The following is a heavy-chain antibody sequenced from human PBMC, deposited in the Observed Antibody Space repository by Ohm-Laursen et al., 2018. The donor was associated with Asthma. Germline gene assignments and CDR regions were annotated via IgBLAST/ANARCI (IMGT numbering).Heavy chain of an antibody. CDR3: ARFGRDYRSHGLDV. D-gene: IGHD4-11*01. CDR2: IFGSTGT. Sequence: SLRLSCSAFGFIVSTKFMIWVRQAPGKGLDWVSVIFGSTGTNYADSVKGRITTSRDNAKNSLYLQMNSLRAEDTAVYYCARFGRDYRSHGLDVWGQGTTVTVSS. V-gene: IGHV3-53*01. J-gene: IGHJ6*02. CDR1: GFIVSTKF.